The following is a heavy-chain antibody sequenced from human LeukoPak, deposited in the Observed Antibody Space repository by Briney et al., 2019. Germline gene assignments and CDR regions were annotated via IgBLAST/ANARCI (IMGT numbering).Heavy chain of an antibody. CDR2: VSGGGDFA. CDR3: ARRDQRGVRIPFDS. Sequence: GGSLRLSCAASGFAFSSYPMTWVRQAPGKGLEWASRVSGGGDFAYYADSVKGRFTISRDNFKNTLYLLMISLRVEDTAVSYCARRDQRGVRIPFDSWGQGTLVTVSS. D-gene: IGHD3-10*01. J-gene: IGHJ4*02. V-gene: IGHV3-23*01. CDR1: GFAFSSYP.